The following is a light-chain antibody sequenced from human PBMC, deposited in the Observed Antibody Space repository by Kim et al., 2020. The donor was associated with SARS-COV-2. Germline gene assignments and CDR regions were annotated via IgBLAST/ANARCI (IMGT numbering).Light chain of an antibody. J-gene: IGKJ4*01. CDR2: AGS. CDR1: QDISSY. Sequence: AIRMTQSPSSLSASTGDRVTITCRASQDISSYLAWYQQKPGKAPKVLIYAGSTLHTGVPSSFSGSGSGTDFTLTISYLQSEDFATYYCQQYYSYPLTFGGGTKVDIK. CDR3: QQYYSYPLT. V-gene: IGKV1-8*01.